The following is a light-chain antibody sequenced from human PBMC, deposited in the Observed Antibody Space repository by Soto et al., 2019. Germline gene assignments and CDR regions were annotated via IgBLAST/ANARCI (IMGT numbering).Light chain of an antibody. CDR1: SSDVGGYHY. CDR2: DVD. Sequence: SALTQPASVSGSPGQSITISCTGTSSDVGGYHYVSWYQHHPGKAPKLMIYDVDNRPSGVSNRFSGSKSGNTASLTISGLQAEDEADYYCNSYTSSSTYVVFGGGTKLTVL. J-gene: IGLJ2*01. CDR3: NSYTSSSTYVV. V-gene: IGLV2-14*03.